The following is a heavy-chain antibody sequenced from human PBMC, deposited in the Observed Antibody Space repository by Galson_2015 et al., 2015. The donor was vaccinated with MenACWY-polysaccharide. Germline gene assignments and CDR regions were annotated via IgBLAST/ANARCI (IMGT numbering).Heavy chain of an antibody. CDR2: IIPILGIA. D-gene: IGHD5-18*01. CDR3: ARGEGYSYGTSASNFCDY. CDR1: GGTFSSYA. J-gene: IGHJ4*02. Sequence: SVKVSCKASGGTFSSYAISWVRQAPGQGLEWMGRIIPILGIANYAQKFQGRVTITADKSTSTAYMELSSLRSEDTAVYYCARGEGYSYGTSASNFCDYWGQGTL. V-gene: IGHV1-69*04.